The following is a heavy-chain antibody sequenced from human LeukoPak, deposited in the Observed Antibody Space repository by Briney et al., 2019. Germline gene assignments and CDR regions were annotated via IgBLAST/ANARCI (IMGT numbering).Heavy chain of an antibody. Sequence: ASVKVSCKASGYTFTSYYMHWVRQAPGQGLEWMGIINPSGGSTSYAQRFQGRVTMTTDTSTSTAYMELRSLRSDDTAVYYCARDSTLFDYWGQGTLVTVSS. V-gene: IGHV1-46*01. CDR3: ARDSTLFDY. CDR1: GYTFTSYY. J-gene: IGHJ4*02. CDR2: INPSGGST.